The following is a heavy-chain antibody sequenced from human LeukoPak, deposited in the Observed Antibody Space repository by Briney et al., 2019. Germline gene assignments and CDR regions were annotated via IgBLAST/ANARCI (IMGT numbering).Heavy chain of an antibody. CDR1: GYTFTSYY. Sequence: ASVTVSCKASGYTFTSYYIHWVRQAPGQGLEWMGIINPSSGSTDYAQKFQGRVTMTRDTSTSTVYMELSSLRSEDTAVYYCARDETDDAFDFWGQGTMVTVSS. J-gene: IGHJ3*01. V-gene: IGHV1-46*01. CDR2: INPSSGST. CDR3: ARDETDDAFDF.